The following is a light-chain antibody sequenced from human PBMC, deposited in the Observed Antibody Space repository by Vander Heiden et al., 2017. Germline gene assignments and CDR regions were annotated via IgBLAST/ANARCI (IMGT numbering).Light chain of an antibody. J-gene: IGKJ4*01. CDR2: QAS. CDR3: QQYNSYPLT. Sequence: DTQMAQSPSTLSASVGDRVTITCRASQSISTWLAWYQHKPGRAPRLLIYQASTLESAASSRFSGSGSGTEFTLIISSLQPDDVAHYYCQQYNSYPLTFGGGTKVE. V-gene: IGKV1-5*01. CDR1: QSISTW.